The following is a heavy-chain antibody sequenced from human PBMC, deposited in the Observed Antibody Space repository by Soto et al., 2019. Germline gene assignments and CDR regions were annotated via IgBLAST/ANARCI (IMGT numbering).Heavy chain of an antibody. CDR1: GYSFTSYW. CDR2: IYPGDSDT. CDR3: ARQGSGSDYGMEV. D-gene: IGHD3-22*01. V-gene: IGHV5-51*01. Sequence: PGESLTLCCNGSGYSFTSYWIGWVRQMPGKGLEWMGIIYPGDSDTRYSPSFQGQVTISADKSISTAYLQWSSLKASDTAMYYCARQGSGSDYGMEVWGQGTTVTVSS. J-gene: IGHJ6*02.